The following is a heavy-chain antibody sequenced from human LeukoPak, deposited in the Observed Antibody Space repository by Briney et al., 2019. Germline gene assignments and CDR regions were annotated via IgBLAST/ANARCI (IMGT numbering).Heavy chain of an antibody. Sequence: SETLSLTCTVSGGSISSYYWSWIRQPPGKGLEWIGYIYYSGSTNYNPSLKSRVTISVDTSKNQFSLKLSSVTAADTAVYYCASHMGENYYYYGMDVWGQGTTVTVSS. V-gene: IGHV4-59*08. CDR3: ASHMGENYYYYGMDV. CDR2: IYYSGST. CDR1: GGSISSYY. D-gene: IGHD1-26*01. J-gene: IGHJ6*02.